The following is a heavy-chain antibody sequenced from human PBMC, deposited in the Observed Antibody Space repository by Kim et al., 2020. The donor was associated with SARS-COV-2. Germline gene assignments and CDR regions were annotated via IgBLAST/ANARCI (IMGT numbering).Heavy chain of an antibody. V-gene: IGHV4-34*01. CDR1: GGSFSGFH. Sequence: SETLSLTCAVHGGSFSGFHWSWIRQPPGKGLEWIGEINHSGSTNYNPSLKSRVTISVDTSKSQFSLKLNFVTAADTAVYYCARGRAGVVPSPILGIGPHYDYYAMDVWGRGTTVTVSS. D-gene: IGHD2-2*02. CDR3: ARGRAGVVPSPILGIGPHYDYYAMDV. J-gene: IGHJ6*02. CDR2: INHSGST.